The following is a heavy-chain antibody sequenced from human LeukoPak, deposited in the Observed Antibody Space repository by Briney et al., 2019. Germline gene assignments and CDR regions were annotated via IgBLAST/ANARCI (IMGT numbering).Heavy chain of an antibody. V-gene: IGHV4-38-2*02. CDR2: IYHSGST. CDR3: ARVYSSSWALDY. CDR1: GYSISSGYY. J-gene: IGHJ4*02. D-gene: IGHD6-13*01. Sequence: SETLSLTCTVSGYSISSGYYWGWIRQPPGKGLEWIGSIYHSGSTYYNPSLKRRVTISVDTSKNQFSLKLSSVTAADTAVYYCARVYSSSWALDYWGQGTLFTVSS.